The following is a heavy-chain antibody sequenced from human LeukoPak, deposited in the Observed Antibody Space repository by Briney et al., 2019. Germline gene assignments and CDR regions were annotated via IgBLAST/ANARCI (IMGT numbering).Heavy chain of an antibody. J-gene: IGHJ4*02. CDR2: IYTSGST. D-gene: IGHD3-22*01. Sequence: SETLSLTCTVSGGSISSSSYYWGWIRQPAGKGLEWIGRIYTSGSTNYNPSLKSRVTISVDTSKNQFSLKLSSVTAADTAVYYCAREREERPDYYDSSGFFDYWGQGTLVTVSS. V-gene: IGHV4-61*02. CDR1: GGSISSSSYY. CDR3: AREREERPDYYDSSGFFDY.